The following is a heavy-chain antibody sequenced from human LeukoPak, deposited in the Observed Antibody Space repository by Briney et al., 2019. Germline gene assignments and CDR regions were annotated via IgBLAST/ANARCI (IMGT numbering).Heavy chain of an antibody. Sequence: SETLSLTCTVSGGSISSYYWSWIRQPAGKGLEWVGRIYTSGSTNYNPSLKSRVTMSVDTSKNQFSLKLSSVTAADTAVYYCARGGARGYSYGLFDYWGQGTLVTVSS. CDR2: IYTSGST. D-gene: IGHD5-18*01. V-gene: IGHV4-4*07. J-gene: IGHJ4*02. CDR3: ARGGARGYSYGLFDY. CDR1: GGSISSYY.